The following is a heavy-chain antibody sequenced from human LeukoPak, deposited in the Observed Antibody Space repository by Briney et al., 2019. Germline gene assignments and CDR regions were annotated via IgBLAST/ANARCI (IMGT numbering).Heavy chain of an antibody. CDR3: AKDKVGIAAAGTVGY. J-gene: IGHJ4*02. Sequence: PGGSLRLSCAASGFTFSSYGMHWVRQAPGKGLEWVAFIRYDGSNKYYADSVKGRFTISRDNSKNTLYLQMNSLRAEDTAVYYCAKDKVGIAAAGTVGYWGQGTLVTVSS. CDR2: IRYDGSNK. CDR1: GFTFSSYG. V-gene: IGHV3-30*02. D-gene: IGHD6-13*01.